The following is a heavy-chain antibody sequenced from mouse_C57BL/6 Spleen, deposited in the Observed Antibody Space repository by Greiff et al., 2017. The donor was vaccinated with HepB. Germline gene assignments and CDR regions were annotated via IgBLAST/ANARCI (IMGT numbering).Heavy chain of an antibody. V-gene: IGHV8-8*01. CDR3: ARMNYYGSSSAWFAY. CDR2: IWWDDDK. Sequence: QVTLKVSGPGILQPSQTLSLTCSFSGFSLSTFGMGVGWIRQPSGKGLEWLAHIWWDDDKYYNPALKSRLTITKDTSKNQVFLKIANVDTADTATYYCARMNYYGSSSAWFAYWGQGTLVTVSA. CDR1: GFSLSTFGMG. J-gene: IGHJ3*01. D-gene: IGHD1-1*01.